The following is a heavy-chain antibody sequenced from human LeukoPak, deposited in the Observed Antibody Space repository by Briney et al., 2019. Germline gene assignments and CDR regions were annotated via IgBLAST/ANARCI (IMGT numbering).Heavy chain of an antibody. J-gene: IGHJ4*02. V-gene: IGHV4-61*08. CDR2: IYYSGST. Sequence: SETLSLTCDVSGGSVSGGGYSWRWIRQPPEKGLEWIGYIYYSGSTNYNPSLKSRVTISVDTSKNQFSLKLSSVTAADTAVYYCARSRGSGSYYVEFDYWGQGTLVTVSS. D-gene: IGHD1-26*01. CDR3: ARSRGSGSYYVEFDY. CDR1: GGSVSGGGYS.